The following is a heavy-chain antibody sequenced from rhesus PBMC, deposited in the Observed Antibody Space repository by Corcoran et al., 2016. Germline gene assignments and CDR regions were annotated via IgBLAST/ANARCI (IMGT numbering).Heavy chain of an antibody. D-gene: IGHD1-1-1*01. CDR2: IYGRGGSN. V-gene: IGHV4S14*01. Sequence: QVQLQESGPGLVKPSETLSLTCAVSGGSISGYFYWSWIRHPPGKGLEWIGGIYGRGGSNYLNPSLKSRVTLSVDTSKNQFSLKLSSVTAADTAVYYCARGDVSWNYGLDSWGQGVVVTVSS. CDR3: ARGDVSWNYGLDS. J-gene: IGHJ6*01. CDR1: GGSISGYFY.